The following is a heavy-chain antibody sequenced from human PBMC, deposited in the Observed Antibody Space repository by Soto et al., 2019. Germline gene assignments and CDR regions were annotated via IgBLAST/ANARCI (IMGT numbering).Heavy chain of an antibody. CDR3: ARDNTVGYGSGSYYFYYYYYYMDV. D-gene: IGHD3-10*01. J-gene: IGHJ6*03. CDR1: GFTFSSYW. V-gene: IGHV3-7*01. CDR2: IKQDGSEK. Sequence: GGSLRLSCAASGFTFSSYWMSWVRQAPGKGLEWVANIKQDGSEKYYVDSVKGRFTISRDNAKNSLYLQMNSLRAEDTAVYYRARDNTVGYGSGSYYFYYYYYYMDVWGKGTTVTVSS.